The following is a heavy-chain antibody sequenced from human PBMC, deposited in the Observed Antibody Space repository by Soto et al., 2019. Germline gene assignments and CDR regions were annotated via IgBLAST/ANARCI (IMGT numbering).Heavy chain of an antibody. Sequence: QVQLVESGGGVVQPGRSLRLSCAASGFTFSSYGMHWVRQAPGKGLEWVAVISYDGSNKYYADSVKGRFTISRDNSKNTLYLQMNSLRAEDTAVYYCAKTYDYGDYGFYYYGMDVWGQGTTVTVSS. V-gene: IGHV3-30*18. CDR1: GFTFSSYG. D-gene: IGHD4-17*01. J-gene: IGHJ6*02. CDR2: ISYDGSNK. CDR3: AKTYDYGDYGFYYYGMDV.